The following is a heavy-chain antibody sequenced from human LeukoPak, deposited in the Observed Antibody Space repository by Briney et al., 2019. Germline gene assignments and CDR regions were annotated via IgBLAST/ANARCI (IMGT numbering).Heavy chain of an antibody. Sequence: GGSLRLSCAASGFTFSSYGMSWVRQAPGKGLEWVSYISNSSSTIHYTNSVKGRFTISRDNTKNSLFLQMNSLRDEDAAVYYCAREAIADPGKPDYWGQGTLVTVSS. CDR2: ISNSSSTI. V-gene: IGHV3-48*02. J-gene: IGHJ4*02. CDR1: GFTFSSYG. D-gene: IGHD6-13*01. CDR3: AREAIADPGKPDY.